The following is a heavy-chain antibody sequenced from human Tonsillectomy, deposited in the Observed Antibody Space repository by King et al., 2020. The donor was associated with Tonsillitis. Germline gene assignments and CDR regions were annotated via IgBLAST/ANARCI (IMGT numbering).Heavy chain of an antibody. J-gene: IGHJ4*02. Sequence: VQLQESGPGLVKPSETLSLTCTVSGGSISSYYWSWIRQPPGKGLEWIGYIYYIGSTNYNPPLKSRVTISVEPSKNQFSLKLSSVTAADTAVYYCARHFIGNYGSSSLRHFDYWGQGTLVTVSS. D-gene: IGHD6-6*01. V-gene: IGHV4-59*08. CDR2: IYYIGST. CDR3: ARHFIGNYGSSSLRHFDY. CDR1: GGSISSYY.